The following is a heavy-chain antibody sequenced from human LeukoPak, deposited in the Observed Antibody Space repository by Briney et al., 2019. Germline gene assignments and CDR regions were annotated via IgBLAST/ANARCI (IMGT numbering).Heavy chain of an antibody. J-gene: IGHJ6*02. Sequence: SGTLSLTCAVSGGSISSSYYWGWIRQPPGKGLEWIGSIYDSGSTYYNPSLKSRVTISVDTSRNQFSLKLSSVTAADTAVYYCARLLSGVHGMDVWGQGTTVTVSS. D-gene: IGHD5-12*01. V-gene: IGHV4-39*07. CDR1: GGSISSSYY. CDR2: IYDSGST. CDR3: ARLLSGVHGMDV.